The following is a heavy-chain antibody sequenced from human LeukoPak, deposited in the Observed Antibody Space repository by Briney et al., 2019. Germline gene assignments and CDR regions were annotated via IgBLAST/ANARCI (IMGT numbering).Heavy chain of an antibody. J-gene: IGHJ4*02. CDR3: AKDRDTFDY. CDR1: GFTFSSYW. Sequence: GGSLRLSCAASGFTFSSYWMNWVRQAPGKGLVWVSRIASDGSSTTYADSVKGRFSISRDNAKNTLYLQMNSLRVEDTAVDYCAKDRDTFDYWGQGTLVTVSS. CDR2: IASDGSST. V-gene: IGHV3-74*01. D-gene: IGHD5-18*01.